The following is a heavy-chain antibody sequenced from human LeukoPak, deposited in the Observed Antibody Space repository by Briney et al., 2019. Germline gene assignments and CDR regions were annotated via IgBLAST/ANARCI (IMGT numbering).Heavy chain of an antibody. CDR3: ARGARGVSGYYFAY. J-gene: IGHJ4*02. CDR1: VFTFDDYG. Sequence: PGGSLRRSCASSVFTFDDYGMSWVRQAPGKGLEWGSGINWNGGSTGYAETVKGRFPISRDNAKNSLYLQMNSLRAEDTALYYCARGARGVSGYYFAYWGQGTLVTVSS. D-gene: IGHD3-10*01. V-gene: IGHV3-20*04. CDR2: INWNGGST.